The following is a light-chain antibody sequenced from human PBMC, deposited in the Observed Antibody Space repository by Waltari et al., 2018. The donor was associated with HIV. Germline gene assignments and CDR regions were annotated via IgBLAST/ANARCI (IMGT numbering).Light chain of an antibody. J-gene: IGLJ1*01. CDR2: RNN. CDR1: SSNIGSYT. CDR3: AAWDDSLNGYV. Sequence: QSVLTQPPSASGTPGQRVTISCSGSSSNIGSYTVNWYQQLPGTAPKLLIYRNNQRPSGGPDRFSGSKSGTSASLAISGLQSEDEADYSCAAWDDSLNGYVFGTGTKVTVL. V-gene: IGLV1-44*01.